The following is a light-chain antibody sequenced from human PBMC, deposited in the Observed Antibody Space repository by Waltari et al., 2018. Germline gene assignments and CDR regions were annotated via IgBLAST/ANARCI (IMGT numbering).Light chain of an antibody. CDR3: QQRSIWPVT. CDR1: QSVSSY. CDR2: DAS. V-gene: IGKV3-11*01. Sequence: EIVLTQSPATLSLSPGERATLSCRASQSVSSYLAWYQQKPGQAPRLLIYDASNRVTGIPARFSGSGSGTDFTHTISSLDPEDFAVYYCQQRSIWPVTFGGGTKVEIK. J-gene: IGKJ4*01.